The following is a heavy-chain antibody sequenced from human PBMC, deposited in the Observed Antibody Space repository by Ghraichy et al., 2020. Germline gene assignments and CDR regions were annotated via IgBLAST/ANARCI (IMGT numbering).Heavy chain of an antibody. CDR1: GGTFSSYA. V-gene: IGHV1-69*13. D-gene: IGHD3-9*01. CDR3: AITRGYFDWLSPSGRDY. J-gene: IGHJ4*02. CDR2: IIPIFGTA. Sequence: SVKVSCKASGGTFSSYAISWVRQAPGQGLEWMGGIIPIFGTANYAQKFQGRVTITADESTSTAYMELSSLRSEDTAVYYCAITRGYFDWLSPSGRDYWGQGTLVTVSS.